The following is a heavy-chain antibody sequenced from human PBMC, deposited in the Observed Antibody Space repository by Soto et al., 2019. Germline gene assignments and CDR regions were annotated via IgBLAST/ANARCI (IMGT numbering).Heavy chain of an antibody. V-gene: IGHV4-59*01. CDR1: GGSISSYY. D-gene: IGHD3-9*01. J-gene: IGHJ3*02. CDR3: ARAKDVFDILTGLGPDAFDI. CDR2: IYYSGST. Sequence: PSETLSLTCTVSGGSISSYYWSWIRQPPGKGLEWIGYIYYSGSTNYNPSLKSRVTISVDTSKNQFSLKLSSVTAADTAVYYCARAKDVFDILTGLGPDAFDIWGQGTMVTV.